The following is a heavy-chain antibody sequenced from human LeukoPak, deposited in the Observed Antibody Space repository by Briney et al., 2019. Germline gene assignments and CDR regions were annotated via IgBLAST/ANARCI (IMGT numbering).Heavy chain of an antibody. D-gene: IGHD3-22*01. J-gene: IGHJ6*03. V-gene: IGHV4-59*01. Sequence: SETLSLTCTVSGGSISSYYWSWIRQPPGKGLEWIGYIYYSGSTNYNPSLKSRVTISVDTSKNQFSLKLSSVTAADTAVYYCARAKMGSGYYYYYYYMDVWGKGTTVTVSS. CDR3: ARAKMGSGYYYYYYYMDV. CDR2: IYYSGST. CDR1: GGSISSYY.